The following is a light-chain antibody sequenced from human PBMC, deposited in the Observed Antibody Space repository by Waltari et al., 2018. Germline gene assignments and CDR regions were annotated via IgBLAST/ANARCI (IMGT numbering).Light chain of an antibody. J-gene: IGLJ1*01. CDR1: SSHVGGSNY. CDR3: SSYTSSSTLA. V-gene: IGLV2-14*01. Sequence: QSALTQPASVSGSPGQSITISCTGTSSHVGGSNYVSWYQQHPGKAPKLMIYDVSNRPSGVSNRFSGSKSGNTASLTISGLQAEDEADYYCSSYTSSSTLAFGTGTKVTVL. CDR2: DVS.